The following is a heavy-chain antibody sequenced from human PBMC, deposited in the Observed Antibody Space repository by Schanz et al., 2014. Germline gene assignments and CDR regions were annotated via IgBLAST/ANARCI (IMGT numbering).Heavy chain of an antibody. CDR2: IATSSSTR. CDR3: ASGVHVSSLQKGLQF. Sequence: EVRLVESGGGLVQPGGSLRLSCEASGFDFNSYSMNWVRQVPGKGLEWLSYIATSSSTRHYADSVKGRVTISRDNAKNSVSLQMRRLRVDDTAVYYCASGVHVSSLQKGLQFWGRGTLVIVSS. CDR1: GFDFNSYS. D-gene: IGHD3-10*01. V-gene: IGHV3-48*01. J-gene: IGHJ1*01.